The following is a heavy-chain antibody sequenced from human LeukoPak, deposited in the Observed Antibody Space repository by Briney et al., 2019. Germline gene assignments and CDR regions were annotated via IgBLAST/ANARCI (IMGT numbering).Heavy chain of an antibody. D-gene: IGHD6-13*01. CDR2: IYYSGTT. CDR1: GGSISSYY. J-gene: IGHJ4*02. CDR3: ARGVYIAAAQYGY. Sequence: PSETLSLTCTVSGGSISSYYWSWIRQPPGEGLEWIGYIYYSGTTNYNPSLKSRVTISVDTSKNQFSLKLSSVSAADTAVYYCARGVYIAAAQYGYWGQGTLVTVSS. V-gene: IGHV4-59*01.